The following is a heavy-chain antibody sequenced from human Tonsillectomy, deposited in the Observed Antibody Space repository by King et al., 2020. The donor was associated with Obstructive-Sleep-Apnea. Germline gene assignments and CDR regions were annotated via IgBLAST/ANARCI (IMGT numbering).Heavy chain of an antibody. CDR2: IKQDGSEK. CDR1: GFTFSSYW. CDR3: ARDVGYCSGFTCYCNGIEG. V-gene: IGHV3-7*03. J-gene: IGHJ6*02. D-gene: IGHD2-2*01. Sequence: VQLVESGGNLVQPGGSLRVSCAASGFTFSSYWMSWVRQAPGKGLEWVANIKQDGSEKYYVDSVKGRFTISRDNAKNSLYLEMNIVRAEDTAVYYCARDVGYCSGFTCYCNGIEGWGQGTTVTVSS.